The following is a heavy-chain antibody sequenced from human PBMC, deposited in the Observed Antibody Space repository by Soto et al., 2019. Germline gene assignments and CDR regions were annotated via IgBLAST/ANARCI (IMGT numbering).Heavy chain of an antibody. J-gene: IGHJ5*02. CDR3: ARALPPLRYFDWLSRGFDP. CDR1: GGSFSVYY. V-gene: IGHV4-34*01. Sequence: SETLSLTCAVYGGSFSVYYWSWIRHPPGKGLEWIGEINHSGSTNYNPSLKSRVTISVDTSKNQFSLKLSSVTAADTAVYYCARALPPLRYFDWLSRGFDPWGQGTLVTVSS. CDR2: INHSGST. D-gene: IGHD3-9*01.